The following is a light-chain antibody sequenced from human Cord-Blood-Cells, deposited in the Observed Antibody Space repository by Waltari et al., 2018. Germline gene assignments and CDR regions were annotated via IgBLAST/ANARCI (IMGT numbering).Light chain of an antibody. CDR2: DAS. Sequence: DIVLTQSPATMYLSQGERATLSCKASHRVSSYLAWYQQKPGQAPRLLIDDASNRATVIPTRFSGSGSRTYFTLTISSLEPEYFAFYYCQHRSNSITFGQGTRLEIK. CDR1: HRVSSY. J-gene: IGKJ5*01. V-gene: IGKV3-11*01. CDR3: QHRSNSIT.